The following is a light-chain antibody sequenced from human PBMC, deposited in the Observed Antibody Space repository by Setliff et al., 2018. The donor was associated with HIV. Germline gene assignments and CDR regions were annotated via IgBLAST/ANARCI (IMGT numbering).Light chain of an antibody. CDR2: DNN. CDR3: GTWDSSLSAYV. V-gene: IGLV1-51*01. CDR1: SSNIGNNY. J-gene: IGLJ1*01. Sequence: VLTQPPSVSAAPGQKVTISCSGSSSNIGNNYVSWYQQLPGTAPKLLIYDNNKRPSGIPDRFPGSKSGTSATLGITGLQTGDEADYYCGTWDSSLSAYVFGTGTKVTVL.